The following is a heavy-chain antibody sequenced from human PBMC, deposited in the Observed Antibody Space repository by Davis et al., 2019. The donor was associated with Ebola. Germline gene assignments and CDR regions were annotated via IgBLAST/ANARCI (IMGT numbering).Heavy chain of an antibody. CDR3: ATTHPYCGGDCLGY. CDR1: GFTFSSYA. J-gene: IGHJ4*02. V-gene: IGHV3-30-3*01. Sequence: PGGSLRLSCAASGFTFSSYAMHWVRQAPGKGLEWVAVISYDGSNKYYADSVKGRFTISRDNSKNTLYLQMNSLRAEDTAVYYCATTHPYCGGDCLGYWGQGTLVTVSS. CDR2: ISYDGSNK. D-gene: IGHD2-21*02.